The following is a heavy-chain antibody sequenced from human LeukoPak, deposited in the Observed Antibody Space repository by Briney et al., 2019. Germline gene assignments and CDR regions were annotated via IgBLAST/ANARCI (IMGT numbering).Heavy chain of an antibody. V-gene: IGHV5-51*01. D-gene: IGHD3-22*01. Sequence: GESLKISCKGSGYSFTSYWIGWVRQMPGKGLEWMGTIYPGDSDTRYGPSFQGQVTISADKSISTAYLQWSSLKASDTAMYYCARHARDDSSGYYHYADYWGQGTLVTVSS. CDR1: GYSFTSYW. CDR3: ARHARDDSSGYYHYADY. J-gene: IGHJ4*02. CDR2: IYPGDSDT.